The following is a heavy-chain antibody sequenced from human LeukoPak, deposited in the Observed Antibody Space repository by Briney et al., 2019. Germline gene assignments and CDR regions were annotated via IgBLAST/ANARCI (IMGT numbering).Heavy chain of an antibody. CDR1: GDTLTELS. D-gene: IGHD4-11*01. CDR3: AAVGVGLQVF. Sequence: ASVKVSCKVSGDTLTELSMHWVRQAPGEGLEWMGTFDPEEDEIIYAQKFQGRLTMTEDTSTDTAYMDLRSLTSDDTAMYYCAAVGVGLQVFWGQGTLVTVSS. V-gene: IGHV1-24*01. CDR2: FDPEEDEI. J-gene: IGHJ4*02.